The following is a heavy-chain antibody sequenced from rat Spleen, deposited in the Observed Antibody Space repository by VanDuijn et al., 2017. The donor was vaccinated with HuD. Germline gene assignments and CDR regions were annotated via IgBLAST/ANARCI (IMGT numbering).Heavy chain of an antibody. CDR2: ISSGGST. J-gene: IGHJ2*01. V-gene: IGHV2S12*01. CDR1: GFSLTSNG. CDR3: TAPDY. D-gene: IGHD3-1*01. Sequence: QVQLKESGPGLVQPSQTLSLTCTVSGFSLTSNGVSWVRQPPGKGLEWIAAISSGGSTYYNSALKSRLSISRDTSKSQVFLKMNSLQTEDTAIYFCTAPDYWGQGVMVTVSS.